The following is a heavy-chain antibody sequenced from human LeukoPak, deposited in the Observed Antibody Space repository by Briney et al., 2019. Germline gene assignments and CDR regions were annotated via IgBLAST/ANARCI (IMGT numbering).Heavy chain of an antibody. CDR2: IKQDGSQR. D-gene: IGHD6-6*01. CDR3: ARRGGSSSCRSPIDY. Sequence: GGSLRLSRTASGFTFSDYWMTWVRQAPGKGPEWVANIKQDGSQRYYVDSVRGRFTISRDNAKNSLFLQMNGLRAEDTAVYYCARRGGSSSCRSPIDYWGQGTLVTVSS. J-gene: IGHJ4*02. CDR1: GFTFSDYW. V-gene: IGHV3-7*01.